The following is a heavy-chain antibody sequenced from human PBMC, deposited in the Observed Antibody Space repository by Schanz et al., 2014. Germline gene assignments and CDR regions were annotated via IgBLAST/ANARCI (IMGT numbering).Heavy chain of an antibody. Sequence: QVQLVQSGAEVKKPGSSVKVSCTASGYTYTSYDINWVRQAPGQGLEWMGRIIPILGIANYAQRFQGRVSITADTSTNTAYMELSSLTSEDTAVHYCARGRGFYDYWGQGTLVTVSS. V-gene: IGHV1-69*02. J-gene: IGHJ4*02. CDR3: ARGRGFYDY. D-gene: IGHD3-10*01. CDR1: GYTYTSYD. CDR2: IIPILGIA.